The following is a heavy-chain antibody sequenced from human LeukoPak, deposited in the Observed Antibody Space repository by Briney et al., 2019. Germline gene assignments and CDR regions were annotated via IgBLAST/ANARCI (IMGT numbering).Heavy chain of an antibody. Sequence: SETLSLTCTVSGGSISSSSYYWGWIRQPPGKGLEWIGSIYYSGSTYYNPSLKSRVTISVDTSKNQFSLKLSSVTAAGTAVYYCARRNIGDGWFDPWGQGTLVTVSS. CDR3: ARRNIGDGWFDP. CDR2: IYYSGST. J-gene: IGHJ5*02. CDR1: GGSISSSSYY. D-gene: IGHD2/OR15-2a*01. V-gene: IGHV4-39*01.